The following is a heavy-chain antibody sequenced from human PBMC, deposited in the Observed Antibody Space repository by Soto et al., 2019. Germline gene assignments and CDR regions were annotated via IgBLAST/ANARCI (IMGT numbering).Heavy chain of an antibody. J-gene: IGHJ6*02. Sequence: SVKVFCKASGGTCSSYAISWVRQAPGQGLEWMGGIIPIFGTANYAQKYQGRVTIPADESTSTAYMELSSLRSEDTAVYYCARDRGTMVRGVSYYYYYGMDVWGQGTTVTVSS. V-gene: IGHV1-69*13. D-gene: IGHD3-10*01. CDR3: ARDRGTMVRGVSYYYYYGMDV. CDR1: GGTCSSYA. CDR2: IIPIFGTA.